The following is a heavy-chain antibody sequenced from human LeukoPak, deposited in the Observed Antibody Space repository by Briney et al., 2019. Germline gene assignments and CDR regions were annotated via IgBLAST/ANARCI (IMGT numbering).Heavy chain of an antibody. CDR1: GYSISSGYY. CDR2: IYHSGST. CDR3: ARGGYSGLNFDY. V-gene: IGHV4-38-2*02. J-gene: IGHJ4*02. Sequence: SETLSLTCTVSGYSISSGYYWGWIRQPPGKGLEWIGSIYHSGSTYYNPSLKSRVTISVDTSKNQFSLKLSSVTAADTAVYYCARGGYSGLNFDYWGQGTLVTVSS. D-gene: IGHD5-12*01.